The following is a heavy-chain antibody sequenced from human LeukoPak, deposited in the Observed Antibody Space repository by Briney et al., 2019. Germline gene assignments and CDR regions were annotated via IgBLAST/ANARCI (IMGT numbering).Heavy chain of an antibody. J-gene: IGHJ5*02. D-gene: IGHD2-2*02. CDR3: AKGDIPNWFDP. CDR1: GGSISSQNW. CDR2: IFHSGST. V-gene: IGHV4-4*02. Sequence: SETLSLTCAVSGGSISSQNWWCWVRQPPGKGLEWIGEIFHSGSTHYNPSLKSRVTISVDKSKNQFSLNLSSVTAADTAVYYCAKGDIPNWFDPWGQGTLVTVSS.